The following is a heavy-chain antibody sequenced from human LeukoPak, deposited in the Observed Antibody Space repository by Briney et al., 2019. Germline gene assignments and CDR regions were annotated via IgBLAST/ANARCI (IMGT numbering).Heavy chain of an antibody. CDR3: ARDVAPDGTEYFDY. J-gene: IGHJ4*02. V-gene: IGHV4-59*01. CDR1: GGSISPYY. CDR2: VYYSGST. Sequence: SETLSLACTVSGGSISPYYWSWIRQPPGKGLEWIGYVYYSGSTNYNPSLKSRVTISVDTSKNQFSLKLSSVTAADTAVYYCARDVAPDGTEYFDYWGQGTLVTVSS. D-gene: IGHD1-14*01.